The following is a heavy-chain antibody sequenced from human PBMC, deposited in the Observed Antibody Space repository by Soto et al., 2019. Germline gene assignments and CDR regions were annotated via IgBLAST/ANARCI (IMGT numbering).Heavy chain of an antibody. CDR2: IIPVFGTP. CDR3: ARGDATKIVVTTYYAMDV. CDR1: GGSLSNYG. V-gene: IGHV1-69*13. D-gene: IGHD3-22*01. Sequence: EASVKVSCKASGGSLSNYGISWVRQAPGQGLEWMGAIIPVFGTPNYAQKFQDRVTITADESTTTVYMEVRSLTSEDTAVYYCARGDATKIVVTTYYAMDVWGQGTTVTVSS. J-gene: IGHJ6*02.